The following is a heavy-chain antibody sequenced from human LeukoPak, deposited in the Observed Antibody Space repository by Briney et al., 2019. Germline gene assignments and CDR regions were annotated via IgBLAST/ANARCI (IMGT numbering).Heavy chain of an antibody. V-gene: IGHV4-30-2*01. J-gene: IGHJ4*02. CDR3: ARSPESKIAAAQPYYFDY. Sequence: PSETLSLTCAVSGGSISSGGYSWSWIRQPPGKGLEWIGYIYHSGSTYYNPSLKSRVTISVDRSKNQFSLKLSSVTAADTAVYYCARSPESKIAAAQPYYFDYWGQGTLVTVSS. CDR2: IYHSGST. CDR1: GGSISSGGYS. D-gene: IGHD6-13*01.